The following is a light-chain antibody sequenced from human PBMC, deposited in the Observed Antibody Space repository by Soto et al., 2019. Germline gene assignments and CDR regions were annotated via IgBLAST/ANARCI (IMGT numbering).Light chain of an antibody. CDR3: MQALQAPWT. Sequence: DIVMTQSPLSLPVTPGEPASISCRSSQSLLHSNGYNYLDWYLQKPGQSPQLLIYLGSNRASGVPDRFSGSGSGTHFTLKISTVEAEDVGVYYCMQALQAPWTFGQGTKVEIK. CDR1: QSLLHSNGYNY. V-gene: IGKV2-28*01. CDR2: LGS. J-gene: IGKJ1*01.